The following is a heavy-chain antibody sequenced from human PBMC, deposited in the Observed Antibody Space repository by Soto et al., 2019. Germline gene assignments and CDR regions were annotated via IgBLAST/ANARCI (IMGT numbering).Heavy chain of an antibody. J-gene: IGHJ4*02. Sequence: QVQLVESGGGVVQPGRSLRLSCAASGFTFSSYAMHWVRQAPGKGLEWVAVISYDGSNKYYADSVKGRFTISRDNSKNTLYLQMNSLRAEDTALYYCARSDPYGGNWGGDYFDYWGQGTLVTVSS. V-gene: IGHV3-30-3*01. D-gene: IGHD7-27*01. CDR2: ISYDGSNK. CDR3: ARSDPYGGNWGGDYFDY. CDR1: GFTFSSYA.